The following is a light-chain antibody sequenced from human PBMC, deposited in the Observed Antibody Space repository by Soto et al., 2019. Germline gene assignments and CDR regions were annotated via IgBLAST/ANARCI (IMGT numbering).Light chain of an antibody. Sequence: NFLTQSPATLSLSPGERATLSCRASQSVGIYLAWYQQKPGQAPRLLIYDAFQRATGIPARFSGSGSGTDFTLTISSLEPEDFAVYYCQQYGASPIYTFGQGTKLEIK. CDR1: QSVGIY. CDR2: DAF. CDR3: QQYGASPIYT. V-gene: IGKV3-11*01. J-gene: IGKJ2*01.